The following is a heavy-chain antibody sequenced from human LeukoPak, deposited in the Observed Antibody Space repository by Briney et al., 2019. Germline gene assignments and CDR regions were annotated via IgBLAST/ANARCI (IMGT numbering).Heavy chain of an antibody. CDR3: ARDRQLGIGY. Sequence: GGSLRLSCAASDFTVSRNYMSWVRQAPGKGLEWVSAISGSGGSTYYADSVKGRFTISRDNSKNSLYLQMNSLRAEDTAVYYCARDRQLGIGYWGQGTLVTVSS. CDR2: ISGSGGST. D-gene: IGHD7-27*01. J-gene: IGHJ4*02. CDR1: DFTVSRNY. V-gene: IGHV3-23*01.